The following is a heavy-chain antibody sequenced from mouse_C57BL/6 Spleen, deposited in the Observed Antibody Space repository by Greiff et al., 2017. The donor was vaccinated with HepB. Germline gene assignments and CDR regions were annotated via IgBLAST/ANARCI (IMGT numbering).Heavy chain of an antibody. D-gene: IGHD4-1*01. CDR3: APTESNWEAWFAY. CDR1: GFNIKNTY. J-gene: IGHJ3*01. Sequence: EVQLQQSVAELVRPGASVKLSCTASGFNIKNTYMHWVKQRPEQGLEWIGRIDPATGNTKYAPTFQGKATITADTSSNTAYLQLSSLTSEDTAIYSCAPTESNWEAWFAYWGQGTLVTVSA. V-gene: IGHV14-3*01. CDR2: IDPATGNT.